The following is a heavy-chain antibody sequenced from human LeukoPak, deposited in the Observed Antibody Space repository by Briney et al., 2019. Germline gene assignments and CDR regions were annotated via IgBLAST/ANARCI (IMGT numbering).Heavy chain of an antibody. J-gene: IGHJ4*02. V-gene: IGHV3-33*01. CDR3: VRGSSSSWSDY. CDR1: GVSFSSYG. D-gene: IGHD6-13*01. Sequence: PGGSLRLSCAASGVSFSSYGMHCVRQAPGKGLEWVAVIWYDGSNENYADSVKGRFIISRDNSKNTLYLEMNSLRAEDTPVYYCVRGSSSSWSDYWGQGTLVTVSS. CDR2: IWYDGSNE.